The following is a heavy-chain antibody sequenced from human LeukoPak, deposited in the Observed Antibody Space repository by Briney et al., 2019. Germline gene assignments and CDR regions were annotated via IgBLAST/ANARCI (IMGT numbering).Heavy chain of an antibody. CDR2: INPSGGST. CDR3: ASTYRGRYYYGVDV. J-gene: IGHJ6*02. D-gene: IGHD1-1*01. V-gene: IGHV1-46*01. Sequence: ASVKVSCKASGYTFTSYYMHWVRQAPGQGLEWMGIINPSGGSTGYAQKFQGRVTMTRDTSTSTVCMELSSLRSEDTAVYYCASTYRGRYYYGVDVWGQGTTVTVSS. CDR1: GYTFTSYY.